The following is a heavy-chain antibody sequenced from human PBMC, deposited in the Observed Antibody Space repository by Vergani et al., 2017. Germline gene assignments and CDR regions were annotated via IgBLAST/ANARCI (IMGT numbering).Heavy chain of an antibody. D-gene: IGHD1-26*01. CDR2: IYSGGST. V-gene: IGHV3-53*01. Sequence: EVQLLESGGGLVQPGGSLRLSCAASGFTVSSNYMSWVRQAPGKGLEWVSVIYSGGSTYYADSVKGRFTISRDNSKNTLYLQMNSLRAEDTAVYYCAKGAGGGGSYYYYYMDVWGKGTTVTVSS. CDR3: AKGAGGGGSYYYYYMDV. J-gene: IGHJ6*03. CDR1: GFTVSSNY.